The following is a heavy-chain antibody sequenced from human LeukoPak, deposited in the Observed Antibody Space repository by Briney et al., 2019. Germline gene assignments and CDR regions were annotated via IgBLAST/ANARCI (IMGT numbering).Heavy chain of an antibody. J-gene: IGHJ4*02. CDR3: ARSGQRRCSGGTCYPYYFDY. D-gene: IGHD2-15*01. Sequence: GGSLRLSCAASGFIFSTYRMNWVRQAPGMGLEWVSSIGLSSNYISYADSVKGRFTISRDNAKNSLYLQMNSLRAEDTAVYYCARSGQRRCSGGTCYPYYFDYWGQGTLVTVSS. CDR1: GFIFSTYR. CDR2: IGLSSNYI. V-gene: IGHV3-21*01.